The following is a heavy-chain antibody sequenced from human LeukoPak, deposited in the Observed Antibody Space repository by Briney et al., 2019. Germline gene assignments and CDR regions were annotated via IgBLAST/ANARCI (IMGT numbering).Heavy chain of an antibody. J-gene: IGHJ4*02. CDR3: ASDYYGSGSFSYFDY. D-gene: IGHD3-10*01. CDR1: GCPFRGFY. CDR2: IQHSGNT. V-gene: IGHV4-34*01. Sequence: ETLSPTCSVYGCPFRGFYWTWIRQSPGKGLGWIGVIQHSGNTKYNPSLKSRDTISIGTSKDQFSLKLSSVTAADTAVYYCASDYYGSGSFSYFDYWGERTLVTVSS.